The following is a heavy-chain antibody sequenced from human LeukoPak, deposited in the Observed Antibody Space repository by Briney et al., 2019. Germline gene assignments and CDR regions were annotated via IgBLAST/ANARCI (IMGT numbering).Heavy chain of an antibody. Sequence: GGSLRLSCAASGFTFSNYAMSWVRQAPGKGLEWVSAITGSGSSIYYADSMKSRFTISRDNSKNTLYLQINSLRAEDTAVYYCAKWGDYDVLTGYYVSDYWGQGTLVTVSS. D-gene: IGHD3-9*01. J-gene: IGHJ4*02. V-gene: IGHV3-23*01. CDR2: ITGSGSSI. CDR3: AKWGDYDVLTGYYVSDY. CDR1: GFTFSNYA.